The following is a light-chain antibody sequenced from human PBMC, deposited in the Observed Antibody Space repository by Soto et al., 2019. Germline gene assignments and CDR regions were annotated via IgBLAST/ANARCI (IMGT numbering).Light chain of an antibody. Sequence: IVLTQSPATLSFSPGEEATLSCRASQSIAIYLAWYQQKSGQSPRLLIYDTSNRAPGIPDRFSGSASGTDFTLTISSLEPEDFAVYYCPQRATWPWTFGQGTTVEIK. V-gene: IGKV3-11*01. CDR3: PQRATWPWT. CDR2: DTS. CDR1: QSIAIY. J-gene: IGKJ1*01.